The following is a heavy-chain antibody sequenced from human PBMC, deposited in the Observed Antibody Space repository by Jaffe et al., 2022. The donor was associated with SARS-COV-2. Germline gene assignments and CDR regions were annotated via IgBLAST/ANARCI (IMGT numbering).Heavy chain of an antibody. Sequence: EVHLVESGGGLVQPGGSLRLSCAASGFTFRTNWMYWVRQVPGKGLMWVSHISTDGNITIYADSVKGRFTISRDNAKNTLFLQMNSLRAEDTAIYYCAKDVNWGSGYWGQGTLVTVSS. J-gene: IGHJ4*02. CDR1: GFTFRTNW. D-gene: IGHD7-27*01. CDR2: ISTDGNIT. CDR3: AKDVNWGSGY. V-gene: IGHV3-74*01.